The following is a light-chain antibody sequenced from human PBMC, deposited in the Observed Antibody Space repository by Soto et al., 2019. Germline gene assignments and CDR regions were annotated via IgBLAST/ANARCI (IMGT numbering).Light chain of an antibody. Sequence: DIQMTQSPSSLSASVGDRVTITCRASQSISSYLNWYRQKPGKAPELLIYSASNLQSGVPSRFSGSGSGTEFILTISSLQPDDFASFYCQEYSNGWRFGQGTKVDIK. CDR1: QSISSY. J-gene: IGKJ1*01. CDR3: QEYSNGWR. V-gene: IGKV1-39*01. CDR2: SAS.